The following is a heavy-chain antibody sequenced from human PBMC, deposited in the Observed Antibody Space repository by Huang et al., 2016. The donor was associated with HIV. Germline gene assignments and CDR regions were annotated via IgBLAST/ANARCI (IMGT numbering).Heavy chain of an antibody. D-gene: IGHD3-10*01. CDR3: AKDRRAYYYGSGIEY. CDR1: GFSFSDSG. CDR2: ISYEGRNK. Sequence: QVQLVESGGGVVEPGRSLRVSCAASGFSFSDSGMHWVRQAPGKGLEWVAVISYEGRNKFYADAVKGRFTSSRDNSKNTVYLQMNSLRAGDTSVYYCAKDRRAYYYGSGIEYWGQGARVTVSS. J-gene: IGHJ4*02. V-gene: IGHV3-30*18.